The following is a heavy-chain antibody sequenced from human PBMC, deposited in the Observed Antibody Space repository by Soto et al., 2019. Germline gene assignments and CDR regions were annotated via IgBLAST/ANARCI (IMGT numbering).Heavy chain of an antibody. CDR2: IYPGDSAT. CDR1: GYSFTSYW. V-gene: IGHV5-51*01. Sequence: ESLKISCKGSGYSFTSYWIGWVRQMPGKGLEWMGIIYPGDSATRYSPSFQGQVTITAVKSISTAYLQGSSLKTSATAMYYRAKLGQGDYFDYWGQGTLVTVSS. D-gene: IGHD1-26*01. J-gene: IGHJ4*02. CDR3: AKLGQGDYFDY.